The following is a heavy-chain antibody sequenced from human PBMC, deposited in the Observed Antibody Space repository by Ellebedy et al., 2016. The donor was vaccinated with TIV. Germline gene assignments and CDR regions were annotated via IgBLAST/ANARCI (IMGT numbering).Heavy chain of an antibody. CDR2: ISTSSSYT. D-gene: IGHD2-8*02. CDR1: GFTFSDYY. Sequence: GESLKISCVASGFTFSDYYMSWIRQAPGKGLEWVSTISTSSSYTKCADSVKGRFTVSRDDAKNSLYLHMSSLKAEDTAVYYCVRTGRPWFDYWGQGTLVTVSS. J-gene: IGHJ4*02. CDR3: VRTGRPWFDY. V-gene: IGHV3-11*06.